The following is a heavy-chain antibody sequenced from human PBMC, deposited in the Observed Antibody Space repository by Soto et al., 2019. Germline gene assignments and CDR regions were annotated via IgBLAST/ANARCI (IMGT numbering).Heavy chain of an antibody. CDR2: IWYDGSNK. D-gene: IGHD6-13*01. Sequence: GGSLRLSCAASGFTFSSYGMHWVRQAPGKGLEWVAVIWYDGSNKYYADSVKGRFTISRDNSKNTLYLQMNSLRAEDTAVYYCARDNSSSWSYYYYYGMDVWGQGTTVTVSS. J-gene: IGHJ6*02. CDR1: GFTFSSYG. V-gene: IGHV3-33*01. CDR3: ARDNSSSWSYYYYYGMDV.